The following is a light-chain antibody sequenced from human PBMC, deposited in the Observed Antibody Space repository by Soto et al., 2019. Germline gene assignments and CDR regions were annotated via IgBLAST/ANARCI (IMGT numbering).Light chain of an antibody. V-gene: IGKV3-11*01. Sequence: EIVLTQSPATLSLSPGERATLSCRASQSVSSYLAWYQQKPGQAPRLLIYDASNRATGIPARFSGSGSGTGFTLTISSLEPEDFAVYYWQQRSNWLLTFGGGTKVEIK. CDR1: QSVSSY. CDR3: QQRSNWLLT. CDR2: DAS. J-gene: IGKJ4*01.